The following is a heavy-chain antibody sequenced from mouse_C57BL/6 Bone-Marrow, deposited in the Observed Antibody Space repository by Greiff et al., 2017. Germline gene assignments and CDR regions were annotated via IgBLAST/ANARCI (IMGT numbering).Heavy chain of an antibody. D-gene: IGHD3-2*02. CDR3: ETAQATTSYYFDD. CDR1: GYTFTSYG. CDR2: IYPRSGNT. Sequence: VQLKESGAELARPGASVKLSCKASGYTFTSYGISWVKQRTGQGLEWIGEIYPRSGNTYYNEKFKGKATLTADKSSSTAYMELRSLTSEDSAVYFCETAQATTSYYFDDGGQGTTRTVSS. J-gene: IGHJ2*01. V-gene: IGHV1-81*01.